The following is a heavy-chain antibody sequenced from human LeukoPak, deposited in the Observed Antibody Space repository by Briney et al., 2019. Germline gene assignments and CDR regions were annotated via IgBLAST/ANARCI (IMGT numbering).Heavy chain of an antibody. CDR3: ARDKYYYDSSGYYVNAFDI. Sequence: GGSLRLSCAASGFTFSSDGMHCVRQAPGKGLEWVSSISSSSSYIYYADSVKGRFTISRDNAKNSLYLQMNSLRAEDTAVYYCARDKYYYDSSGYYVNAFDIWGQGTMVTVSS. CDR2: ISSSSSYI. J-gene: IGHJ3*02. D-gene: IGHD3-22*01. V-gene: IGHV3-21*01. CDR1: GFTFSSDG.